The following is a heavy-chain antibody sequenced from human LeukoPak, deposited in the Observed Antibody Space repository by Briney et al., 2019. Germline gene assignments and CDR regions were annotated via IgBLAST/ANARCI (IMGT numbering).Heavy chain of an antibody. CDR1: GFTVSSNY. CDR2: IYSGGST. D-gene: IGHD2-21*02. Sequence: GGSLRLSCAASGFTVSSNYMSWVRQAPGKGLEWVSVIYSGGSTYYADSVKGRFTISRDNSKNTLYLQMNSLRAEDTAVYYCARDRVIVTAIPDCYYYGMDVWGQGTTVTVSS. J-gene: IGHJ6*02. CDR3: ARDRVIVTAIPDCYYYGMDV. V-gene: IGHV3-66*02.